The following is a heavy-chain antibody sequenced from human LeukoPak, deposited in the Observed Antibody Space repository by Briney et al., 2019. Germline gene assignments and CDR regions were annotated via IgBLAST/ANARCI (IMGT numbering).Heavy chain of an antibody. Sequence: PGGSLRLSCAASGFTFSSYWMSWIRQAPGKGLEWVANIKQDGSDKYYVDSVKGRFTISRDNPKNSLYPQMNSLRAEDTAVYYCAREGVGTFDYWGQGTLVTVSS. V-gene: IGHV3-7*04. CDR3: AREGVGTFDY. J-gene: IGHJ4*02. D-gene: IGHD1-1*01. CDR1: GFTFSSYW. CDR2: IKQDGSDK.